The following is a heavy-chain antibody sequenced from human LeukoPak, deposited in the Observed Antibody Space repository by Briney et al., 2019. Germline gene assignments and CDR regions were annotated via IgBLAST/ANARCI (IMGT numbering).Heavy chain of an antibody. CDR1: GSTFSRYA. CDR3: AKSPGRGYSGYDYPY. CDR2: ISGSGGST. D-gene: IGHD5-12*01. J-gene: IGHJ4*02. V-gene: IGHV3-23*01. Sequence: GGSLRLSCAASGSTFSRYAMSWVRQAPGKGLEWVSAISGSGGSTYYADSVKGRFTISRDNSKNTLYLQMNSLRAEDTAVYYCAKSPGRGYSGYDYPYWGQGTLVTVSS.